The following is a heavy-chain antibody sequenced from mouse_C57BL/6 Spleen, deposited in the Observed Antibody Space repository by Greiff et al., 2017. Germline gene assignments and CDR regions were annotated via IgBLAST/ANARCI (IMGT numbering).Heavy chain of an antibody. J-gene: IGHJ2*01. CDR2: FDPSDSYT. CDR3: ARRKTAQYYFDY. D-gene: IGHD3-2*02. Sequence: QVQLQQPGAELVMPGASVKLSCKASGYTFTSYWMHWVKQRPGQGLEWIGEFDPSDSYTNYNQKFKGKSTLTVDKSSSTAYMQLSSLTSEDSAVYYCARRKTAQYYFDYWGQGTTLTVSS. V-gene: IGHV1-69*01. CDR1: GYTFTSYW.